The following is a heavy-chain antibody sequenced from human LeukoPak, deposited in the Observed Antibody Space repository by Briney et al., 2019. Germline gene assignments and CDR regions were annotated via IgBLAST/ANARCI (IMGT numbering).Heavy chain of an antibody. J-gene: IGHJ4*02. CDR3: ARVWNSYGNY. V-gene: IGHV3-66*02. CDR1: GFTVSSNY. D-gene: IGHD5-18*01. CDR2: IYSGGST. Sequence: GGSLRLSCAAPGFTVSSNYMSWVRQAPGKGLEWVSVIYSGGSTYYADSVKGRFTISRDNSKNTLYLQMNSLRAEDTAVYYCARVWNSYGNYWGQGTLVTVSS.